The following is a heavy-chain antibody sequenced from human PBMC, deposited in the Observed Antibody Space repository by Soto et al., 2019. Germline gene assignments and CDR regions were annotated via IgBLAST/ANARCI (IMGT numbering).Heavy chain of an antibody. CDR2: IYYSGST. J-gene: IGHJ4*02. CDR3: ARVPAYDFWSGYYGSRGYFDY. Sequence: SATLSLTCTVSGGSIRSYYWSWIRQPPGKGMEWIGYIYYSGSTNYNPSLKSRVTISVDTSKNQFSLKLSSVTAADTAVYYCARVPAYDFWSGYYGSRGYFDYWGQGTLVTVSS. V-gene: IGHV4-59*01. CDR1: GGSIRSYY. D-gene: IGHD3-3*01.